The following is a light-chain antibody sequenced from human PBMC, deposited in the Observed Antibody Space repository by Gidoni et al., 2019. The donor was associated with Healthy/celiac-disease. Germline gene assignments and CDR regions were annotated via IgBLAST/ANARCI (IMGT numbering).Light chain of an antibody. CDR3: QQYNSYSYT. J-gene: IGKJ2*01. CDR1: QSISSW. CDR2: DAS. V-gene: IGKV1-5*01. Sequence: QMTQSPSTLSASVGDRVTITCRASQSISSWLAWYQQKPGKAPKLLIYDASSVESGVPSRFRGSGSGTEFNLTISSRQPDDFATYYGQQYNSYSYTFGQGTKLEIK.